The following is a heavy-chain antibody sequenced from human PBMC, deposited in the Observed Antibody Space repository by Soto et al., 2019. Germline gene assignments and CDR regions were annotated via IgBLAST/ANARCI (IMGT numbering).Heavy chain of an antibody. D-gene: IGHD6-19*01. CDR3: GKDHGIALAGRWTSGESY. CDR1: GFTFSDNV. V-gene: IGHV3-23*01. J-gene: IGHJ4*02. CDR2: ISRSGDST. Sequence: EVQLLESGGGLVQPGGSLRLSCAASGFTFSDNVMTWVRKAPGKGLEWVSAISRSGDSTYYADSVKGRFTISRDNFMNTLYLQMDSLRAEDMAVYYCGKDHGIALAGRWTSGESYWGQGVLVTVSS.